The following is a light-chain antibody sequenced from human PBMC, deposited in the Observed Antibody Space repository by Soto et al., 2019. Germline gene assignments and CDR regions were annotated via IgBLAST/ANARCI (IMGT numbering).Light chain of an antibody. CDR1: QSILYSSNNKNY. J-gene: IGKJ2*01. Sequence: DIVMTQSPDSLAVSLGERATINCKSSQSILYSSNNKNYLAWYQQKPGQPPKFLIYWASTREAGVPDRCSGSGSRTYFTLTISSLQAEDVAVYYCQQYLSMYTFGQGTKLEIK. CDR2: WAS. CDR3: QQYLSMYT. V-gene: IGKV4-1*01.